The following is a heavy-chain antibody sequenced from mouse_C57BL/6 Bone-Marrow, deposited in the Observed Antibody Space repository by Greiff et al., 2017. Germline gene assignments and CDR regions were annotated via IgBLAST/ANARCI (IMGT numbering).Heavy chain of an antibody. CDR1: GYTFTSYW. CDR2: IHPNSGST. J-gene: IGHJ2*01. Sequence: VQLQQSGAELVKPGASVKLSCKASGYTFTSYWMHWVKQRPGQGLEWIGMIHPNSGSTNYNEKFKSKATLTVDKSSSTAYMQLSSLTSEDSAVYYCARRDRRYFDYWGQGTTLTVSS. V-gene: IGHV1-64*01. CDR3: ARRDRRYFDY.